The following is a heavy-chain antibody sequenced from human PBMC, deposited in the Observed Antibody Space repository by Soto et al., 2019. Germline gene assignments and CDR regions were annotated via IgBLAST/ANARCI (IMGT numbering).Heavy chain of an antibody. Sequence: SETLSLTCAVYGGSFSGYYWSWIRQPPGKGLEWIGEINHSGSTNYNPSLKSRVTISVDTSKNQFSLKLSSVTAADTAVYYCARGLEQLVTPVGWFDPWGQGTLVTVSS. J-gene: IGHJ5*02. CDR3: ARGLEQLVTPVGWFDP. CDR2: INHSGST. V-gene: IGHV4-34*01. D-gene: IGHD6-6*01. CDR1: GGSFSGYY.